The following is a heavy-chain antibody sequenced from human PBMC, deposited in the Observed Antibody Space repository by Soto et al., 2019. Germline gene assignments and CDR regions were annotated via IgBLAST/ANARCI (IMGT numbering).Heavy chain of an antibody. V-gene: IGHV3-33*01. CDR2: IWYDGSNK. CDR3: ARDFYPRSGWYFTWFEP. J-gene: IGHJ5*02. CDR1: GFTFSSYG. Sequence: SGGSLRLSCAASGFTFSSYGMHWVRQAPGKGLEWVAVIWYDGSNKYYADSVKGRFTISRDNSKNTLYLQMNSLRAEDTAVYYCARDFYPRSGWYFTWFEPWGQGTRVTVSS. D-gene: IGHD6-19*01.